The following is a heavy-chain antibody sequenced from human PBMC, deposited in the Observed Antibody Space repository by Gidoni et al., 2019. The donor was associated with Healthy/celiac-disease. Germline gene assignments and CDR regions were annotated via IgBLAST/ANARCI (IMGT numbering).Heavy chain of an antibody. CDR1: GYSFTSYW. Sequence: EVQLVQSGAEAKKPGESLRISCKGSGYSFTSYWISWVRQMPGKGLEWMGRIDPSDSYTNYSPSFQGHVTISADKSISTAYLQWSSLKASDTAMYYCARHGVGGSYNYPFDNWGQGTLVTVSS. V-gene: IGHV5-10-1*03. CDR3: ARHGVGGSYNYPFDN. CDR2: IDPSDSYT. D-gene: IGHD1-26*01. J-gene: IGHJ4*02.